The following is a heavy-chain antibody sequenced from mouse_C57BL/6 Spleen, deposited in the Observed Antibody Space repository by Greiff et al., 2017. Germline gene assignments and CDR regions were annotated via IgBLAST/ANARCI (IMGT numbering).Heavy chain of an antibody. V-gene: IGHV1-5*01. CDR1: GYTFTSYW. CDR3: TTNSNYDYARDY. D-gene: IGHD2-5*01. J-gene: IGHJ4*01. CDR2: IYPGNSDT. Sequence: VQLQQSGTVLARPGASVKMSCKTSGYTFTSYWMHWVKQRPGQGLEWIGAIYPGNSDTSYNQKFKGKAKLTAVTSASTAYMELSSLTNEDSAVYYCTTNSNYDYARDYWGQGTSVTVSS.